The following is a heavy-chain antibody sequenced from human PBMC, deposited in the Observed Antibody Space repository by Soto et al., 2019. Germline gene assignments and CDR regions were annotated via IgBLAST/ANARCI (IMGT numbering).Heavy chain of an antibody. Sequence: XSVKVSCKASVYTFTSYGISWVRQAPGQGLEWMGWISAYNGNTNYAQKLQGRVTMTTDTSTSTAYMELRSLRSDDTAVYYCARDSIVVVPAAIPHYYGMDVWGQGTTVTVSS. CDR2: ISAYNGNT. CDR3: ARDSIVVVPAAIPHYYGMDV. V-gene: IGHV1-18*04. D-gene: IGHD2-2*01. J-gene: IGHJ6*02. CDR1: VYTFTSYG.